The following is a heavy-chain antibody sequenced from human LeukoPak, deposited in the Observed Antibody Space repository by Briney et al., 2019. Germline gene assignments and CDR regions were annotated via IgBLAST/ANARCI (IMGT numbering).Heavy chain of an antibody. D-gene: IGHD6-13*01. J-gene: IGHJ4*02. CDR2: ISSNGGST. CDR1: GFTFSSYV. V-gene: IGHV3-64D*09. CDR3: VKGGIAAAGMRYYFDY. Sequence: PGGSLRLSCSASGFTFSSYVMHGVRPAAAKGREYVSSISSNGGSTHYADSVKGRFTISRDNSKNTLYLKMSSLRAEDTAVYYCVKGGIAAAGMRYYFDYWGQGTLVTVSS.